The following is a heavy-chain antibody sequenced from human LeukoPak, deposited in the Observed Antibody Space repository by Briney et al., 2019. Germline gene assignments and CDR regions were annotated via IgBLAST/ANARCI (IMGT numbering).Heavy chain of an antibody. CDR2: TYPGDSDT. D-gene: IGHD3-22*01. Sequence: GESLKISCKGSGYSFTSYWIGWVRQMPGKGLEWMGITYPGDSDTRYSPSFQGKVTISADKSISTAYLQWSSLKASDTAMYYCATQRGYYYDSSGYPYYFXYXXQGTXVTVSX. V-gene: IGHV5-51*01. CDR1: GYSFTSYW. CDR3: ATQRGYYYDSSGYPYYFXY. J-gene: IGHJ4*02.